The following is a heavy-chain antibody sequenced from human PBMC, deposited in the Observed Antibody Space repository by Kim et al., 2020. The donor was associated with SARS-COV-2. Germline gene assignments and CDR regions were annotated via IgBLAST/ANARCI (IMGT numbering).Heavy chain of an antibody. CDR3: MRDRLSLVRGDFYYYMDL. Sequence: GGSLRLSCAASGFTFSTFDMNWVRQAPGEGLQWVSSISSSRYYIYYADSVKGRFTISRDNAKNALYLQMDSLRDEDTAVYYCMRDRLSLVRGDFYYYMDLWGTGTTVTLS. V-gene: IGHV3-21*01. CDR2: ISSSRYYI. J-gene: IGHJ6*03. D-gene: IGHD2-21*01. CDR1: GFTFSTFD.